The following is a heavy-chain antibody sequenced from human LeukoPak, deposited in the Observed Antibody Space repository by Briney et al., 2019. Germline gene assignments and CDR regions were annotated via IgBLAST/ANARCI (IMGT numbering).Heavy chain of an antibody. CDR1: GYSISSGYY. CDR2: IYHSGST. V-gene: IGHV4-38-2*02. Sequence: SETLSLTCTVSGYSISSGYYWGWIRQPPGKGLEWIGSIYHSGSTYYNPSLKSRVTISVDTSKNQFSLKLSSVTAADTAVYYCAREVQTYYDYVWGSYTLYYFDYWGQGTLVTVSS. CDR3: AREVQTYYDYVWGSYTLYYFDY. J-gene: IGHJ4*02. D-gene: IGHD3-16*01.